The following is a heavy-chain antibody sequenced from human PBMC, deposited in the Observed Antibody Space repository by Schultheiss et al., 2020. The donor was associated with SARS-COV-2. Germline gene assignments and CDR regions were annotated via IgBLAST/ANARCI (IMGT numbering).Heavy chain of an antibody. Sequence: SETLSLTCTVSGGSMTTYYWSWIRQSPGKGLEWIGYIYYSGSTYYNPSLKSRVTISGDTSRNQFSLKLNSVTAADTAVYYCARHGGRYSIKYHFDSWGQGTLVTVSS. CDR2: IYYSGST. V-gene: IGHV4-59*08. J-gene: IGHJ4*02. CDR3: ARHGGRYSIKYHFDS. D-gene: IGHD5-12*01. CDR1: GGSMTTYY.